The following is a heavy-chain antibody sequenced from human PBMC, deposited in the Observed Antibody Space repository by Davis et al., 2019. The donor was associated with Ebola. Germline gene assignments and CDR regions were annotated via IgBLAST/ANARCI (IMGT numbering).Heavy chain of an antibody. CDR1: GFTFSSNS. Sequence: GESLKISCAASGFTFSSNSMNWVRQAPGKGLEWVAVISYDGSNKYYADSVKGRFTISRDNSKNTLYLQMNSLRAEDTAVYYCAKAAGLDYWGQGTLVTVSS. D-gene: IGHD6-13*01. CDR3: AKAAGLDY. CDR2: ISYDGSNK. J-gene: IGHJ4*02. V-gene: IGHV3-30*18.